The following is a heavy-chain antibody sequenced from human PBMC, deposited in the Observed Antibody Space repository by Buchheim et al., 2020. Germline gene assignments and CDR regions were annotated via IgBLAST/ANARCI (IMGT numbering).Heavy chain of an antibody. J-gene: IGHJ6*02. CDR2: IYYSGST. Sequence: QLQLQESGPGLVKPSETLSLTCTVSGGSISSTSYYWGWIRQPPGKGLEWIGSIYYSGSTHYNPSLKSRVPISVDMSNNQVSLKLSSVTAADTAVYFCAGQINDYYGLDVWGQGTT. CDR3: AGQINDYYGLDV. CDR1: GGSISSTSYY. V-gene: IGHV4-39*01.